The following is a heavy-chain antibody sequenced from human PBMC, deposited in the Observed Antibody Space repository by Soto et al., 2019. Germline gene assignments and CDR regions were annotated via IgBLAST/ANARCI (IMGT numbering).Heavy chain of an antibody. CDR1: GYTFTSYG. D-gene: IGHD6-13*01. Sequence: QVQLVQSGAEVKKPGASVKVSCKASGYTFTSYGISWVRQAPGQGLEWMGWISAYNGNTNYAQKLSGRVPMTTDTSTSTGYMELRRLRSDDTAVYYCARDASLEAARAAEAGFLSTSFDYWGQGNLVAVSS. CDR2: ISAYNGNT. V-gene: IGHV1-18*01. J-gene: IGHJ4*02. CDR3: ARDASLEAARAAEAGFLSTSFDY.